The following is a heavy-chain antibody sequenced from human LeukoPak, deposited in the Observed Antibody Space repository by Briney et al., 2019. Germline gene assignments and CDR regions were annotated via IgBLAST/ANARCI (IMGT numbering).Heavy chain of an antibody. Sequence: SETLSLTCAVYGGSFSGYYWSWIRQPPGKGLEWIGEINHSGSTNYNPSLKSRVTISVDTSKNQFSLKLSSVTAADTAVYYCARERSVLRFLEWPKARMNVWGQGTTVTVSS. CDR2: INHSGST. J-gene: IGHJ6*02. D-gene: IGHD3-3*01. V-gene: IGHV4-34*01. CDR3: ARERSVLRFLEWPKARMNV. CDR1: GGSFSGYY.